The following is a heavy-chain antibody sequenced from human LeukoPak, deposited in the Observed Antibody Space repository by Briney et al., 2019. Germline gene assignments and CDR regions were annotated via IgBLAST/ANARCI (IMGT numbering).Heavy chain of an antibody. V-gene: IGHV3-66*01. Sequence: GGSLRLSCAASGFTVSSNYMSWVRQAPGKGLEWVSVIYSGGSTYYADSVKGRFTISRDNSKNTLYLQMNSLRAEDTAVYYCARDGSPITIFSWGPTRGAFDIWGQGTMVTVSS. CDR1: GFTVSSNY. D-gene: IGHD3-9*01. CDR2: IYSGGST. J-gene: IGHJ3*02. CDR3: ARDGSPITIFSWGPTRGAFDI.